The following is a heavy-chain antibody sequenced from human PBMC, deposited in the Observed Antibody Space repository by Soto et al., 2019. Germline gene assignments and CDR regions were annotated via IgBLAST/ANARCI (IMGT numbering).Heavy chain of an antibody. CDR3: ARRLYLNSGSYYFDY. CDR2: IYHSGST. V-gene: IGHV4-4*02. J-gene: IGHJ4*02. Sequence: SETLSLTCAVSGGSISSSNWWSWVRQPPGKGLEWIGEIYHSGSTNYNPSLKSRVTISVDKSKNQFSLKLSSVTTADTAVYYCARRLYLNSGSYYFDYWGQGTLVTVSS. CDR1: GGSISSSNW. D-gene: IGHD1-26*01.